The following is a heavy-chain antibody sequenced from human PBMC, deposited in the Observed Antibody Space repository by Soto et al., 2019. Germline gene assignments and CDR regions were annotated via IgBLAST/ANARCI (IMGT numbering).Heavy chain of an antibody. D-gene: IGHD3-16*02. CDR1: GGSVSNYY. J-gene: IGHJ6*02. CDR2: INYSGST. CDR3: ARLSPRYRIRDYKYYPLDF. V-gene: IGHV4-59*02. Sequence: SETLSLTCTVSGGSVSNYYWTWIRQPPGKGLEWISYINYSGSTDHSPSLKSRVTISLDTSKNQFSLRLISVTAADTAVYYCARLSPRYRIRDYKYYPLDFWGQGTTVTVSS.